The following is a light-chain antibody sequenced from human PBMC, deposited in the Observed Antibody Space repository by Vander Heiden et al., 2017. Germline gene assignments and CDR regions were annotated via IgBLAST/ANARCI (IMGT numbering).Light chain of an antibody. CDR1: TSNIGAGYD. Sequence: QSVLTQPPSVSGAPGQRVTISCTGSTSNIGAGYDVHWYQQLPGTAPNLLIYGSTNRPSGVPDRFSASKSGTSASLAITGLQAEDEADYYCQSYDSSLSGYVVFGGGTKLTVL. CDR2: GST. J-gene: IGLJ2*01. CDR3: QSYDSSLSGYVV. V-gene: IGLV1-40*01.